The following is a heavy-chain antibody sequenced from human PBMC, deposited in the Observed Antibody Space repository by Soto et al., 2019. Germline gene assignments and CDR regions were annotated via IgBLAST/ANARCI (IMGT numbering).Heavy chain of an antibody. Sequence: PGGSLRLSCAASGFSFSGFWMTWVRQAPGKGLEWVAHIKPDGSETKYVDSVKGRFTISRDNGKNSLSLQMNSLRAEDTAVYYCLRDAVWYNFEYWGQGVLVTVSS. J-gene: IGHJ4*02. CDR1: GFSFSGFW. CDR3: LRDAVWYNFEY. D-gene: IGHD1-20*01. CDR2: IKPDGSET. V-gene: IGHV3-7*03.